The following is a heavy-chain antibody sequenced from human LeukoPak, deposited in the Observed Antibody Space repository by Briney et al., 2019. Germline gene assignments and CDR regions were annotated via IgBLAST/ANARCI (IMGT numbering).Heavy chain of an antibody. CDR1: GGSISSYY. CDR2: VYASGAT. Sequence: SETLSLTCTVSGGSISSYYWSWIRQPPGKGLEWIGYVYASGATNSNPSLKSRVTISVDTSKNQFSLKLSSVTAADTAVYYTFDIWGQGTVVAVSS. J-gene: IGHJ3*02. CDR3: FDI. V-gene: IGHV4-4*08.